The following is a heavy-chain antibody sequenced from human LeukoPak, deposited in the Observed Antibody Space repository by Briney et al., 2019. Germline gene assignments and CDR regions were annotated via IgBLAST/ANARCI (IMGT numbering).Heavy chain of an antibody. CDR3: ARAGTVGSVDY. Sequence: GGSLRLSCAASGFTLSDYWMSWVRQAPGKGLEWVANINQDGSEKYYVDSVEGRLTISKDNAKNSLCLQMNSLRAEDTAVYYCARAGTVGSVDYWGQGTLVTVSS. J-gene: IGHJ4*02. CDR2: INQDGSEK. CDR1: GFTLSDYW. D-gene: IGHD2-15*01. V-gene: IGHV3-7*01.